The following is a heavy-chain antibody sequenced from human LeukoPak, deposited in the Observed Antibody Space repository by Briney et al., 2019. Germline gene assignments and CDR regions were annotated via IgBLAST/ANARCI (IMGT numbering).Heavy chain of an antibody. D-gene: IGHD6-13*01. V-gene: IGHV3-74*01. CDR1: GFTFSNYW. CDR2: INSDGSSR. Sequence: GGSLRLSCAASGFTFSNYWMHWVRQAPGKGLVWVSRINSDGSSRNYADSVKGRFTISRDNAKNTLYLQMNSLRAEDTAVYYCARDRSEPYSSSWYPDYWGQGTLVTVSS. CDR3: ARDRSEPYSSSWYPDY. J-gene: IGHJ4*02.